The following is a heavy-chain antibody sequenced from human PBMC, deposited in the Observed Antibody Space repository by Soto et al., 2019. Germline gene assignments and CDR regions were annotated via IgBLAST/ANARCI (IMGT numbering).Heavy chain of an antibody. CDR3: ARDRSEDYVWGSDAFDI. CDR1: GFTFSSYG. V-gene: IGHV3-33*01. D-gene: IGHD3-16*01. Sequence: GGSLRLSCAASGFTFSSYGMHWVRQAPGKGLEWVAVIWYDGSNKYYADSVKGRFTISRDNSKNTLYLQMNSLRAEDTAVYYCARDRSEDYVWGSDAFDIWGQGTMVTVSS. CDR2: IWYDGSNK. J-gene: IGHJ3*02.